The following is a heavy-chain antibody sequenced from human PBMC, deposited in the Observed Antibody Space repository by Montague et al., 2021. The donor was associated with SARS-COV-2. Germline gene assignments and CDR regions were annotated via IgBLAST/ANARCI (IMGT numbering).Heavy chain of an antibody. CDR2: VSRTGIT. J-gene: IGHJ4*02. CDR1: GDSVSSRKW. D-gene: IGHD6-19*01. Sequence: SETLSLTCALSGDSVSSRKWWAWVRQSPMKGLEWIGEVSRTGITTFNPSLKSRVTISLGVSKNLLSLNLTSVTAADTAIYYCPRGLTVAGTDYWGQGSLVTVSS. CDR3: PRGLTVAGTDY. V-gene: IGHV4-4*02.